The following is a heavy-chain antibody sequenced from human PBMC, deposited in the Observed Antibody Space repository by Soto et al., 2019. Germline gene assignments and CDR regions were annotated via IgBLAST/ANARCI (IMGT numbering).Heavy chain of an antibody. CDR1: GYTFTSYY. CDR3: TRSIITTAGTDAFDL. Sequence: QVQLVQSGAEVKKPGASVRVSCKASGYTFTSYYIHWVRQAPGHGPEWMGMISPSSGGTDYAQKFQGRVTMTRDTSTSTVYMELSSPRSEDTAVYYCTRSIITTAGTDAFDLWGQGTLVTVSS. CDR2: ISPSSGGT. V-gene: IGHV1-46*03. J-gene: IGHJ3*01. D-gene: IGHD6-13*01.